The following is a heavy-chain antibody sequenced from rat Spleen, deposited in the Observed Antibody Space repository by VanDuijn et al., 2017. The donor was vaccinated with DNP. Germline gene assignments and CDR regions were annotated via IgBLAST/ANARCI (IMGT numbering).Heavy chain of an antibody. CDR1: GFTFSNYY. J-gene: IGHJ3*01. CDR3: ARPNYGGYEGWFAY. Sequence: EVQLVESGGGLVQPGRSLKLSCAASGFTFSNYYMAWVRQAPTQGLEWVAAISPSGDITYYRDSVKGRFTVSRDNTKSSLYLQMDSLRSEDTATYYCARPNYGGYEGWFAYWGQGTLVTVSS. CDR2: ISPSGDIT. D-gene: IGHD1-11*01. V-gene: IGHV5-25*01.